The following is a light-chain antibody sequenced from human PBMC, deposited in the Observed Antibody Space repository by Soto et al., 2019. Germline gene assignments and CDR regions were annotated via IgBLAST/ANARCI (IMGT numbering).Light chain of an antibody. CDR3: QQHETLIT. CDR1: QSVSSY. J-gene: IGKJ5*01. CDR2: DAS. Sequence: EVVLTQSPVTLSLSPGERATLSCRASQSVSSYLAWYQQKPGQAPRLLIYDASNRATGIPDRFSGSGSGTDFTLTISRLEPEDFAVYYCQQHETLITFGQGTRLEIK. V-gene: IGKV3-11*01.